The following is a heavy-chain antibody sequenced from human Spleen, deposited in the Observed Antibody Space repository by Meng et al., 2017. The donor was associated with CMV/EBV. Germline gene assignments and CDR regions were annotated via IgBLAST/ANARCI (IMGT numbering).Heavy chain of an antibody. D-gene: IGHD3-3*01. Sequence: GGSLRLSCAASGFTFSSYAMNWVRQAPGKGLEWVSRIGGSGGSTYYADSVKGRFTISRDNAKNSLYLQMNSLRAEDTAVYYCARDTEKITIFGVVIQNHFDYWGQGTLVTVSS. CDR3: ARDTEKITIFGVVIQNHFDY. CDR2: IGGSGGST. CDR1: GFTFSSYA. J-gene: IGHJ4*02. V-gene: IGHV3-23*01.